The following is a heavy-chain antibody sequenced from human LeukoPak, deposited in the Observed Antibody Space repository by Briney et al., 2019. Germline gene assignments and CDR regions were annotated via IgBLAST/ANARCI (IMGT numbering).Heavy chain of an antibody. Sequence: GASVKVSCKASGYTFTSYGISWVRQAPGQGLEWMGWISAYNGNTNYAQKLQGRVTMTTDTSTSTAYMELRSLRSDDTAVYYCARAARYDFWSGGAFDIWGQGTMVTVSS. D-gene: IGHD3-3*01. J-gene: IGHJ3*02. CDR3: ARAARYDFWSGGAFDI. CDR1: GYTFTSYG. CDR2: ISAYNGNT. V-gene: IGHV1-18*01.